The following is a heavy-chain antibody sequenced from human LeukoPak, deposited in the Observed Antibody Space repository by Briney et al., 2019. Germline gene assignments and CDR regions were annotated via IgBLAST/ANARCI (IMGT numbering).Heavy chain of an antibody. V-gene: IGHV3-23*01. J-gene: IGHJ4*02. CDR1: GSPFSSYA. Sequence: GGSLRLSCAASGSPFSSYAMGWVRQAPGKGLEWVSAISGSGGSTYYADSVKGRFTISRDNSKNTLYLEINNLSVEDTAVYYCAREAYYYGSGSYSDYWGQGTLVTVSS. CDR2: ISGSGGST. CDR3: AREAYYYGSGSYSDY. D-gene: IGHD3-10*01.